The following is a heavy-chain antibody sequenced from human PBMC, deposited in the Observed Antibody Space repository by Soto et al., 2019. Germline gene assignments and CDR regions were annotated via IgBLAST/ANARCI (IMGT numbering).Heavy chain of an antibody. V-gene: IGHV4-34*01. Sequence: SETLSLTCAVYGGSFSGYYWSWIRQPPGKGLEWIGEINHSGSTNYNPSLKSRVTISVDTSKNQFSLKLSSVTAADTAVYYCARGRGTTGTGQWGQGTLVTVSS. J-gene: IGHJ4*02. CDR3: ARGRGTTGTGQ. D-gene: IGHD1-1*01. CDR2: INHSGST. CDR1: GGSFSGYY.